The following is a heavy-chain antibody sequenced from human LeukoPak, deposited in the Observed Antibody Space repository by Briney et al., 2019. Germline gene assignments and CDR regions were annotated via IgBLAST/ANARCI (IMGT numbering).Heavy chain of an antibody. D-gene: IGHD3-10*01. CDR1: GFTFRKYW. V-gene: IGHV3-7*01. J-gene: IGHJ4*02. Sequence: PGGSLRLSCAASGFTFRKYWMSWVRQTPGKGLEWVANIKQDGSDKYYVDSVKGRFTISRDNAKTSLSLQMNTLRAEDTAVYYCARDRAPSGSNDEAYFDYWGQGVLVAVSS. CDR2: IKQDGSDK. CDR3: ARDRAPSGSNDEAYFDY.